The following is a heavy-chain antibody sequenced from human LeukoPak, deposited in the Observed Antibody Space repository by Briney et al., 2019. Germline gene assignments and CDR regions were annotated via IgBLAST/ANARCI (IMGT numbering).Heavy chain of an antibody. D-gene: IGHD2-2*01. V-gene: IGHV4-39*07. Sequence: SETLSLTCTVSGGSISSSNYYWGWIRQPPGKGLEWIGSIYYSGSTYYHPSLKSRVTISVDTSKNQFSLKLSSVTAANTAVYYCARDQSGYCSSTSCHYYYYYYMDVWGKGTTVTISS. CDR3: ARDQSGYCSSTSCHYYYYYYMDV. CDR1: GGSISSSNYY. J-gene: IGHJ6*03. CDR2: IYYSGST.